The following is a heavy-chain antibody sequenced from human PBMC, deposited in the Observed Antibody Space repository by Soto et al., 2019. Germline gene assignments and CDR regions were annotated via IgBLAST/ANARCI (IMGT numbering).Heavy chain of an antibody. J-gene: IGHJ4*02. CDR1: GFTFSSYG. Sequence: QVQLGESGGGVVQPGRSLRLSCVASGFTFSSYGMHWVRQAPGKGLEWVAAITYDGNDKYHANSAKGRFTLSRDNSISSFCRQMNSLTTVDTAGYYCANYCSSRACFEYWGRGALVTVSS. D-gene: IGHD2-2*01. CDR3: ANYCSSRACFEY. V-gene: IGHV3-30*18. CDR2: ITYDGNDK.